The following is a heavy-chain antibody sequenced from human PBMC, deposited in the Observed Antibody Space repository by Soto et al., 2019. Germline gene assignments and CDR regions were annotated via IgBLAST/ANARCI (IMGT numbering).Heavy chain of an antibody. D-gene: IGHD3-3*01. CDR3: AAASKGFLEWLYYYYYGMDV. V-gene: IGHV1-58*01. J-gene: IGHJ6*02. Sequence: SVKVSCKASGFTFTSSAVQWVRQARGQRLEWIGWIVVGSGNTNYAQKFQERVTITRDMSTSTAYMELSSLRSEDTAVYYCAAASKGFLEWLYYYYYGMDVWGQGTTVTVS. CDR2: IVVGSGNT. CDR1: GFTFTSSA.